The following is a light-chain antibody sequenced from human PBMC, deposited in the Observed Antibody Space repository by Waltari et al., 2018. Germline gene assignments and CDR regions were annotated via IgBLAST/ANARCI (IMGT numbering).Light chain of an antibody. CDR3: QQYGSSPRT. V-gene: IGKV3-20*01. J-gene: IGKJ1*01. CDR2: DAS. CDR1: QRVSSNY. Sequence: EIVLTQSPGTLSLSPGERGTLPCRASQRVSSNYLAWYQQKPGQAPRLLIYDASSRATGIPDRFSGSGSGTDFTLTISRLEPEDFAVYYCQQYGSSPRTFGQGTKLEIK.